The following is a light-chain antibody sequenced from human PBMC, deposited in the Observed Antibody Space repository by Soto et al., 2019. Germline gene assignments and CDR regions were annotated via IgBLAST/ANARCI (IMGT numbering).Light chain of an antibody. Sequence: ETVMTQSPATLSVSPCERATLSSSASQSVSSNLVWYQQIPGQAPPLLIYDTSTRATGIPARFSGSGSGTEFTLTISSLQSEDFAVYYCQQYNNWSSITFGQGTRLET. V-gene: IGKV3-15*01. CDR3: QQYNNWSSIT. CDR1: QSVSSN. J-gene: IGKJ5*01. CDR2: DTS.